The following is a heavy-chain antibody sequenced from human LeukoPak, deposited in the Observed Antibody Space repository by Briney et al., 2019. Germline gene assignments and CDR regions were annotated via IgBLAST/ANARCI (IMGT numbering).Heavy chain of an antibody. D-gene: IGHD5-12*01. J-gene: IGHJ4*02. V-gene: IGHV3-7*01. CDR1: GFTFSSYW. Sequence: PGGSLRLSCAASGFTFSSYWMSWVRQAPGKGLEWVANIKQDGSEKYYVDSVKGRFTISRDNAKNSLYLQMNSLRAEDTAVYYCARDSIPDIVATPADYWGQGTLVTVSS. CDR2: IKQDGSEK. CDR3: ARDSIPDIVATPADY.